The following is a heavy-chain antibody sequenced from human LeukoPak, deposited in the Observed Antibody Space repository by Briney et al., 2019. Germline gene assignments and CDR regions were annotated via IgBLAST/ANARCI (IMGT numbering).Heavy chain of an antibody. Sequence: PGGSLRLSCAASGFTFSGYAMTWVRQAPGKGLEGVSAMSASGGSTFYADSVKGRFTSSRDNSKNTLYLQINSLRAEDTAIYYCARVGPNWYFDLWGRGTLVTVSS. J-gene: IGHJ2*01. CDR3: ARVGPNWYFDL. CDR2: MSASGGST. V-gene: IGHV3-23*01. CDR1: GFTFSGYA.